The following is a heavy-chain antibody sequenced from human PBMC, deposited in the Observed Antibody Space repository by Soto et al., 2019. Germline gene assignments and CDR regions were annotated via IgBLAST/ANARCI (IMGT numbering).Heavy chain of an antibody. V-gene: IGHV3-15*01. J-gene: IGHJ3*01. Sequence: EVQLVESGGGLVKPGGSLRLSCAGSGLIFSDPWMSWVRQAPGKGLEWVGRVRSEADGGAAEYAAPVQGRFTISRDDSQNRVYLQMNSLQIEDTAMYYCARLYCTTATCNVNTFDVWGQGTKVTVSS. D-gene: IGHD2-8*01. CDR1: GLIFSDPW. CDR2: VRSEADGGAA. CDR3: ARLYCTTATCNVNTFDV.